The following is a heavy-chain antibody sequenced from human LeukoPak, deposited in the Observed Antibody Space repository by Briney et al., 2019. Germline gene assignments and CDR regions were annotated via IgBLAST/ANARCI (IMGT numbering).Heavy chain of an antibody. J-gene: IGHJ6*02. CDR1: GFTFSDYY. D-gene: IGHD5-12*01. CDR2: ISSSGSTI. V-gene: IGHV3-11*01. Sequence: PGGSLRLSFAASGFTFSDYYMSWIRQAPGKGLEWVSYISSSGSTIYYADSVKGRFTISRDNAENSLYLQMNSLRAEDTAVYYCARGGVYYYYYGMDVWGQGTTVTVSS. CDR3: ARGGVYYYYYGMDV.